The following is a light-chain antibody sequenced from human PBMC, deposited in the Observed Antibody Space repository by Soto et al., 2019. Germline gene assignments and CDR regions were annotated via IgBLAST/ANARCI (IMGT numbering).Light chain of an antibody. V-gene: IGKV1-39*01. CDR3: QQTNSIPIT. CDR2: AAS. Sequence: DIQMTQSPSSLSASVGDRVTITCRASQSIRSYLNWYQQKPGKVPKLLIYAASSLQSGVPSRFSGSGSGTDFTLTISSLQPEDFATYYCQQTNSIPITFGQGTRLEIK. CDR1: QSIRSY. J-gene: IGKJ5*01.